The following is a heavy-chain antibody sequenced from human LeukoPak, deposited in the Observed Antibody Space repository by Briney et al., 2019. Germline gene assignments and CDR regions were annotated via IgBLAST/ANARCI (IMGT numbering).Heavy chain of an antibody. CDR2: INSDGSST. D-gene: IGHD3-3*01. V-gene: IGHV3-74*01. CDR1: GFTFSSYW. CDR3: ATYDFWSGYYGY. Sequence: SGGSLRLSCAASGFTFSSYWMHWVRQAPGKGLVWVSRINSDGSSTSYADSVNGRFTISRDNAKNTLYLQMNSLRAEDTAVYYCATYDFWSGYYGYWGQGTLVTVSS. J-gene: IGHJ4*02.